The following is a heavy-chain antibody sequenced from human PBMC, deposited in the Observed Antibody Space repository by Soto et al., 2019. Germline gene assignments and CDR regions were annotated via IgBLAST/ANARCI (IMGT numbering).Heavy chain of an antibody. V-gene: IGHV5-51*01. CDR2: IYPGDSDT. Sequence: GESLQISCKGSGYRFTSDWIGWVRHMPGKGLEWMGIIYPGDSDTRYSPSFQRQVNISADKSISTAYLQWSSLKASDTAMYYCARLLGGYSYGFFHWGQGTLVTVSS. CDR3: ARLLGGYSYGFFH. J-gene: IGHJ4*02. D-gene: IGHD5-18*01. CDR1: GYRFTSDW.